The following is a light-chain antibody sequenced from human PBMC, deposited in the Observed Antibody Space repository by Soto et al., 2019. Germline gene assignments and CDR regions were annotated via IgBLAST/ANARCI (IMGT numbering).Light chain of an antibody. Sequence: EIVLTQSPGTLSLSPGERATLSCRAIQSVGSIYLAWYQQKPGQAPRHLIYGASNRATGIPDRFSGSGSGTDFTLTISRLEPEDFAVYYCHQHGNSPPTFGPGTKVDIK. CDR2: GAS. CDR3: HQHGNSPPT. J-gene: IGKJ1*01. V-gene: IGKV3-20*01. CDR1: QSVGSIY.